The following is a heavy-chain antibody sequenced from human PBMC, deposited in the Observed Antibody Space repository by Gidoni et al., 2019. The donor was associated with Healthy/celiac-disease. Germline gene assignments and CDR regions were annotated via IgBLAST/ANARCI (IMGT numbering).Heavy chain of an antibody. CDR2: IYHSGST. Sequence: QVQLQESGPGLLKPSDTLSLTCTVPGYSISSGYYWGWIRQPPGKGLEWIGSIYHSGSTYYNPSLKSRVTISVDTSKNQFSLKLSSVTAADTAVYYCARADYADWFDPWGQGTLVTVSS. CDR1: GYSISSGYY. V-gene: IGHV4-38-2*02. D-gene: IGHD4-17*01. CDR3: ARADYADWFDP. J-gene: IGHJ5*02.